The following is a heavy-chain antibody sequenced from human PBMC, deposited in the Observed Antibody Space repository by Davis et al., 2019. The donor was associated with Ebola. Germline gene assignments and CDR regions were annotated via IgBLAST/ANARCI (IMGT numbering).Heavy chain of an antibody. V-gene: IGHV4-59*01. J-gene: IGHJ6*03. Sequence: PSETLSLTCTVSGGSISSYYWSWIRQPPGKGLEWIGYIYYSGSTNYNPSLKSRVTISVDTSKNQFSLKLSSVTAADTAVYYCARDRGHSGSGWYSNYYYYYVDVWGKGTTVTVSS. CDR3: ARDRGHSGSGWYSNYYYYYVDV. CDR1: GGSISSYY. CDR2: IYYSGST. D-gene: IGHD6-19*01.